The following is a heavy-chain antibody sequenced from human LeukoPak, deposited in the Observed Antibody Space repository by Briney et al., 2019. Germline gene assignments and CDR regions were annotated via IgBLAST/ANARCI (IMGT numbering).Heavy chain of an antibody. CDR2: IYYSGST. CDR1: GGSISSYY. D-gene: IGHD3-10*01. Sequence: SETLSLTCTVSGGSISSYYWSWIRQPPGKGLEWIGSIYYSGSTYYNPSLKSRVTISVDTSKNQFSLKLSSVTAADTAVYYCARDLKAPGWFDPWGQGTLVTVSS. V-gene: IGHV4-39*07. J-gene: IGHJ5*02. CDR3: ARDLKAPGWFDP.